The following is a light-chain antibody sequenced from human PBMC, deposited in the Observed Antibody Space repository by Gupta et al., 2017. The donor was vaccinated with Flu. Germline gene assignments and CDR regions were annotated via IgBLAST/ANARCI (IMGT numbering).Light chain of an antibody. CDR2: WAS. J-gene: IGKJ3*01. Sequence: DIVLTQSPDSLAVSLGERATINCKSSQSVFFNSNNKNYLAWYQQKPGQPPKLLIYWASTRESGVPDRFSGSGSGTDFTLTITSLQAEDVAVYYCQQDDSSPCTFGPGTKVDIK. CDR3: QQDDSSPCT. CDR1: QSVFFNSNNKNY. V-gene: IGKV4-1*01.